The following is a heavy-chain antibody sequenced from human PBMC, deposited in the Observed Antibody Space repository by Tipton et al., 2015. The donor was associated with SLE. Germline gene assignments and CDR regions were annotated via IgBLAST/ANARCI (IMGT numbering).Heavy chain of an antibody. CDR1: GYSISSGYY. J-gene: IGHJ4*02. CDR3: ASYSSPWYFDY. V-gene: IGHV4-38-2*01. CDR2: IYHSGST. D-gene: IGHD6-13*01. Sequence: LRLSCAVSGYSISSGYYWGWIRQPPGKGLEWIGSIYHSGSTYYNPSLKSRVTISVDTSKNQFSLKLSSVTAADTAVYYCASYSSPWYFDYWGQGTLVTVSS.